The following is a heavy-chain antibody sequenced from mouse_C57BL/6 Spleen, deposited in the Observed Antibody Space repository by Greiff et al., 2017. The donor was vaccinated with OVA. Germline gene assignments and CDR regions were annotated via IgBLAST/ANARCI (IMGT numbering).Heavy chain of an antibody. CDR3: ARDLFAY. V-gene: IGHV1-50*01. CDR2: IDPSDSYT. Sequence: VQLQQPGAELVKPGASVKLSCKASGYTFTSYWMQWVKQRPGQGLEWIGEIDPSDSYTNYNQKFKGKATLTVDTSSSTDYMQLSSLTSEDSAVYYCARDLFAYWGQGTLVTVSA. J-gene: IGHJ3*01. CDR1: GYTFTSYW.